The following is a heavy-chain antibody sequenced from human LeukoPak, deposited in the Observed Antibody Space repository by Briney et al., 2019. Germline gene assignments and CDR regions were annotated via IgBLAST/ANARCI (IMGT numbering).Heavy chain of an antibody. CDR3: ASDRPPSN. CDR2: INPNTGDT. D-gene: IGHD1-14*01. J-gene: IGHJ4*02. V-gene: IGHV1-2*02. Sequence: ASVKVSCKASGYRFIAYYMHWVRQAPGQGLEWLGWINPNTGDTNYAQSCQGRITMTRDTSITTAYMELSNLDYDDTAVYYCASDRPPSNWGQGTLVTVSS. CDR1: GYRFIAYY.